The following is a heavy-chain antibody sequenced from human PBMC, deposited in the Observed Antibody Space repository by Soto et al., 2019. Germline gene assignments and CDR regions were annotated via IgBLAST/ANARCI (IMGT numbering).Heavy chain of an antibody. V-gene: IGHV3-7*01. D-gene: IGHD3-22*01. J-gene: IGHJ6*02. Sequence: EVQLVESGGGLVQPGGSLRLSCAASGFTFSSYWMSWVRQAPGKGLEWVANIKQEGSEKYYVDSVKGRFTISRDNAKNSLYLQMNSLRAEDTAVYYCARIFRYYYDSSGSLDVWGQGTTVTVSS. CDR2: IKQEGSEK. CDR3: ARIFRYYYDSSGSLDV. CDR1: GFTFSSYW.